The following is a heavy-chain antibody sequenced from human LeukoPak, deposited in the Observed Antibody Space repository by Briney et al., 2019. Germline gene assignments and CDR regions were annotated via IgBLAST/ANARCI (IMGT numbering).Heavy chain of an antibody. CDR1: GGTFSGYA. Sequence: ASVKVSCKASGGTFSGYAISWVRQAPGQGLEWMGGIIPIFGTANYAQKFQGRVTITADKSTSTAYMELSSLRSEDTAVYYCARFVYGSGSSGYGPWGQGTLVTVSS. V-gene: IGHV1-69*06. CDR2: IIPIFGTA. CDR3: ARFVYGSGSSGYGP. D-gene: IGHD3-10*01. J-gene: IGHJ5*02.